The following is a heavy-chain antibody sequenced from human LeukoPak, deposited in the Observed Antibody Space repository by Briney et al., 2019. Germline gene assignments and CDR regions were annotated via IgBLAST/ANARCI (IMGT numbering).Heavy chain of an antibody. CDR1: GFSFRDYD. CDR2: IRYDGSTS. V-gene: IGHV3-30*02. CDR3: AKAIARGADY. Sequence: GGSLRLSCVASGFSFRDYDTHWVRQPPGKGLGWVAFIRYDGSTSYYAESVKGRFTISRDNSKNTLYLQIDSLRPEDTAVYYCAKAIARGADYWGQGTLVTVSS. J-gene: IGHJ4*02. D-gene: IGHD3-10*01.